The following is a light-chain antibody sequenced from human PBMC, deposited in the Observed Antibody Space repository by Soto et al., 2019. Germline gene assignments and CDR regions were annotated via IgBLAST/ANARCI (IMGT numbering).Light chain of an antibody. CDR3: QQYNSWLWT. CDR1: QSVSSK. J-gene: IGKJ1*01. CDR2: GAS. Sequence: EIVMTQSPATLSVSPGEEATLSCRASQSVSSKLAWYQQKPGQAPRLLIYGASTRATGIPARFSGSGSGTEFTLIISSLQSEDSAVYYCQQYNSWLWTFGQGTE. V-gene: IGKV3-15*01.